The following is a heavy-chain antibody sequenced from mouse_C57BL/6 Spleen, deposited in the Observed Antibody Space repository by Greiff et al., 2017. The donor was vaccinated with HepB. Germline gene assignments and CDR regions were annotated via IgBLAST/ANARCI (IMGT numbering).Heavy chain of an antibody. CDR2: IYPGDGDT. D-gene: IGHD1-1*01. V-gene: IGHV1-80*01. CDR1: GYAFSSYW. Sequence: VKLMESGAELVKPGASVKISCKASGYAFSSYWMNWVKQRPGKGLEWIGQIYPGDGDTNYNGKFKGKATLTADKSSSTAYMQLSSLTSEDSAVYFCARGGVYYYGSSYYWYFDVWGTGTTVTVSS. CDR3: ARGGVYYYGSSYYWYFDV. J-gene: IGHJ1*03.